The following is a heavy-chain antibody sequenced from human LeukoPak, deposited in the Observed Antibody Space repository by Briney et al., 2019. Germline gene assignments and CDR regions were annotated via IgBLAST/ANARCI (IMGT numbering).Heavy chain of an antibody. Sequence: ASVKVSCKASGYTFTSYYMHWVRQAPGQGLEWMGIINPSGGSTSYAQKFQGRVTMTRDTFTSTVYMELSSLRSEDTAVYYCARDGRDLDFWSGYYYYYYGMDVWGQGTTVTVSS. V-gene: IGHV1-46*01. D-gene: IGHD3-3*01. CDR3: ARDGRDLDFWSGYYYYYYGMDV. CDR2: INPSGGST. J-gene: IGHJ6*02. CDR1: GYTFTSYY.